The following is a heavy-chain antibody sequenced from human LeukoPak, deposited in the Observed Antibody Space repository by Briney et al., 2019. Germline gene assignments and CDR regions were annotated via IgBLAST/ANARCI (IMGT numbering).Heavy chain of an antibody. D-gene: IGHD2-21*01. V-gene: IGHV3-30-3*01. CDR2: TSYDGSIR. Sequence: PGRSLRLSCVASGFTFNTYPMHWVRQAPGKGLEWVAVTSYDGSIRNYADSVKGRFTISRDNPKNTLYLEMNSLRVEDTAVYYCARPAYGGGDCYAQFDYGAQEPLVPVP. CDR3: ARPAYGGGDCYAQFDY. CDR1: GFTFNTYP. J-gene: IGHJ4*02.